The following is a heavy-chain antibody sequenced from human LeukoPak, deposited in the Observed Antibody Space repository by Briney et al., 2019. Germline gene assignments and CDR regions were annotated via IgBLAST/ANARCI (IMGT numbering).Heavy chain of an antibody. CDR2: ISGGGGST. Sequence: GGSLRLSCAASGFTFSSYAMSWVRQAPGKGLEWVSGISGGGGSTYYADSVKGRFTISRDNSKNTPYLQMDSLRAEDTALYYCAKGSGINHYHWIDPWGQGTLVTVSS. CDR1: GFTFSSYA. D-gene: IGHD1-14*01. J-gene: IGHJ5*02. V-gene: IGHV3-23*01. CDR3: AKGSGINHYHWIDP.